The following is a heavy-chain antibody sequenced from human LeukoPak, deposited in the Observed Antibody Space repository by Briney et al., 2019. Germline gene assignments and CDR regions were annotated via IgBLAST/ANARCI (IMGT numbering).Heavy chain of an antibody. J-gene: IGHJ5*02. D-gene: IGHD4-17*01. CDR2: FYSGGST. CDR3: ARTWGDYQRWFDP. V-gene: IGHV3-53*01. CDR1: GFTVSSNY. Sequence: PGGSLRLSCAASGFTVSSNYMSWVRQAPGKGLEWVSVFYSGGSTYHADSVKGRFTISRDNSKNTLYLQMHSLRAEDTAVYYCARTWGDYQRWFDPWGQGTLVTVSS.